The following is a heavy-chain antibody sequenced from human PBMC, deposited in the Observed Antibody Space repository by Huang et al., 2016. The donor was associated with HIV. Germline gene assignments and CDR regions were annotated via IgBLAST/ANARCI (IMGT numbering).Heavy chain of an antibody. J-gene: IGHJ1*01. CDR2: ISYDGSNK. V-gene: IGHV3-30*03. Sequence: QVQLVESGGGVVQPGRSLRLSCAASGFIFSNYGMHLVRQAQGKGLEWVALISYDGSNKYYTDSVKGRFSISRDNSKNTLYLQMNSLRAEDTAVYYCALKGDSSGWEYFRHWGQGTLVTVSS. D-gene: IGHD6-19*01. CDR1: GFIFSNYG. CDR3: ALKGDSSGWEYFRH.